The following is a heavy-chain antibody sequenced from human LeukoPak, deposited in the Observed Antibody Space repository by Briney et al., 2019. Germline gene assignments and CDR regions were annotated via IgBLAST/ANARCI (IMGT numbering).Heavy chain of an antibody. CDR1: GFTFSSYG. D-gene: IGHD3-10*02. V-gene: IGHV3-23*01. CDR3: IKVIMFAFYI. J-gene: IGHJ3*02. CDR2: VSGSGGTT. Sequence: GGSLRLSCAASGFTFSSYGMGWVRQAPGKGLEWVSAVSGSGGTTHYADSVKGPFTISRDNSKNTMYLQMNRLRAEDTAVYFCIKVIMFAFYIWGQGTMVTVSS.